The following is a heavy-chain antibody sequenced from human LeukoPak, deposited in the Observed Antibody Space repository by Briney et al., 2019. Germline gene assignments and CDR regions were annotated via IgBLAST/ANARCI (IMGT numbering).Heavy chain of an antibody. CDR1: GFSFSSYA. CDR3: VKRTGTGSWKGSFDD. CDR2: IISDGGNT. V-gene: IGHV3-64D*06. J-gene: IGHJ4*02. D-gene: IGHD6-13*01. Sequence: PGGSLRLSCSAAGFSFSSYAMHWVRQAPGKGLEYVTAIISDGGNTSYADSVKGRFTTSRDNSKSTLYLQMSSLRAEDTAVYYCVKRTGTGSWKGSFDDWGQGTLVTVSS.